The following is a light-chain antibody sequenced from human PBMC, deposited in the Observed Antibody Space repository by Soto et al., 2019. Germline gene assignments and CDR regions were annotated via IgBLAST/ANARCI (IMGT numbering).Light chain of an antibody. Sequence: LTQPASVSGSPGQSITISCTGTSSDVGGYNYVSWYQQHPGKAPKLMIYDVSNRPSGVSNRFSGSKSGNTASLTISGLQAEDEADYYCSSYTSSSTRVFGTGTKLTVL. V-gene: IGLV2-14*01. CDR1: SSDVGGYNY. CDR2: DVS. CDR3: SSYTSSSTRV. J-gene: IGLJ1*01.